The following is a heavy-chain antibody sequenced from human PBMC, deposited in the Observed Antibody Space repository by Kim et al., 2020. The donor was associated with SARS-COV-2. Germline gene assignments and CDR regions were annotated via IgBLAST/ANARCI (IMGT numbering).Heavy chain of an antibody. V-gene: IGHV1-46*01. CDR1: GYTFTSYY. CDR2: INPCGGST. CDR3: ARDLTTVVTPSYYLYVMDV. Sequence: ASVKVSCKASGYTFTSYYMHWVRQAPGQGLEWMGIINPCGGSTSYAQKFQGRVTMTTDTSTSTAYMELSSLRSEDTAVYYCARDLTTVVTPSYYLYVMDVSGHGAPLSVS. J-gene: IGHJ6*01. D-gene: IGHD4-17*01.